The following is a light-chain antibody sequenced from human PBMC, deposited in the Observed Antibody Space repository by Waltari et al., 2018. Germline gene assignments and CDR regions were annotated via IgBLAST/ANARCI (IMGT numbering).Light chain of an antibody. J-gene: IGKJ1*01. CDR1: QGVTRA. CDR2: GAS. Sequence: EIVLTQSSGTLSLSPGESDTLSCRTSQGVTRALAWYQQKPGQAPRLLIYGASNRATGIPDRFSGSGSGTDFSLTISSLEPEDFAVYYCQHYLRLPVTFGQGTKVEVK. CDR3: QHYLRLPVT. V-gene: IGKV3-20*01.